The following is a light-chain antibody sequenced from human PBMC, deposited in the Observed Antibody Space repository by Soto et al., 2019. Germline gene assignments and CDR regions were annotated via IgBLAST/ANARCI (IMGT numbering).Light chain of an antibody. CDR3: CSFAGSNSWV. CDR2: EAT. CDR1: SGDVGGYYY. Sequence: QSVLTQPASVSGSPGQSITISCTGTSGDVGGYYYVSWYQQLPGKAPKLMIYEATRRPSGISNRFSGSKSGNTASLTISGLQAEDEAAYYCCSFAGSNSWVFGGGTKLTVL. J-gene: IGLJ3*02. V-gene: IGLV2-23*01.